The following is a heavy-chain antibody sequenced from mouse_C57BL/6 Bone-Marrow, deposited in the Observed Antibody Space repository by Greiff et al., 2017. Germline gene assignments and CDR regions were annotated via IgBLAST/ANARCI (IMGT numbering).Heavy chain of an antibody. Sequence: EVQLVESGGGLVQPKGSLKLSCAASGFSFNTYAMNWVRQAPGKGLEWVARIRSKSNNYATYYADSVKDRFTIARDDSESMLYLQMNNLKTEDTAMYYCVRQRGTIHFDYWGQGTTLTVSS. V-gene: IGHV10-1*01. D-gene: IGHD1-1*02. J-gene: IGHJ2*01. CDR2: IRSKSNNYAT. CDR3: VRQRGTIHFDY. CDR1: GFSFNTYA.